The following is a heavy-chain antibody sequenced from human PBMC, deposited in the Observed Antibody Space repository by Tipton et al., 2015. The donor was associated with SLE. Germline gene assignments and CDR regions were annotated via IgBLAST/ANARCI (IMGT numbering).Heavy chain of an antibody. CDR1: GGSISSYY. J-gene: IGHJ2*01. D-gene: IGHD6-19*01. CDR3: ARGVRIAVVKGWYFDL. V-gene: IGHV4-59*12. CDR2: IYYSGST. Sequence: TLSLTCTVSGGSISSYYWSWIRQPPGKGLEYIGYIYYSGSTNNNPSLKSRVTISVDTSKNQFSLRLSSVTAADTAVYYCARGVRIAVVKGWYFDLWGRGTLVTVSS.